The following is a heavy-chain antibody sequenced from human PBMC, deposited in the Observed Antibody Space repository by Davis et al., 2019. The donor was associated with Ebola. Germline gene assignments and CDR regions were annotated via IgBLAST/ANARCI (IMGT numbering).Heavy chain of an antibody. V-gene: IGHV4-34*01. D-gene: IGHD3-16*01. J-gene: IGHJ6*04. CDR3: ARLFGGDLYYYGMDV. Sequence: MPSETLSLTCAVYGGSFSGYYWSWIRQPPGKGLEWIGEINHSGSTNYNPSPKSRVTISVDTSKNQFSLKLSSVTAADTAVYYCARLFGGDLYYYGMDVWGKGTTVTVSS. CDR2: INHSGST. CDR1: GGSFSGYY.